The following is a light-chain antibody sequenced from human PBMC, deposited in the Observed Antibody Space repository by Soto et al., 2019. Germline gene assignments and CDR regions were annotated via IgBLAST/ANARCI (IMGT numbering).Light chain of an antibody. J-gene: IGKJ1*01. V-gene: IGKV3-15*01. Sequence: EIVITQSPATLSVSPGERATLSCGASQSISSNLTWYQQKPGQAPRLLIYGASTRPSGIPSRFSGSGSGTEFTLTISSLQSEDFAIYYCQQYNNWPQTFGHGTKVDI. CDR2: GAS. CDR3: QQYNNWPQT. CDR1: QSISSN.